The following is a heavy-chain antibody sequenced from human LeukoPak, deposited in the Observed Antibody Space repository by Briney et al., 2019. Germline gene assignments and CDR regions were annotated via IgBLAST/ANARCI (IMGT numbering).Heavy chain of an antibody. D-gene: IGHD3-9*01. Sequence: SESETLTCAVSGVSISSGNWWSSVRQPPGKGLEWIGEIYHSGNTNYNPSLKSRVTLSVDKSKNQFSLHLSSVTAADTAMYYCVPHGRYYFDL. CDR2: IYHSGNT. J-gene: IGHJ2*01. CDR3: VPHGRYYFDL. CDR1: GVSISSGNW. V-gene: IGHV4-4*02.